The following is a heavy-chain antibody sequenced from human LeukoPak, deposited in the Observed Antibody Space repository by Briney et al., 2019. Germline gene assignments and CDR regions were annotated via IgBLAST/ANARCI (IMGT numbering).Heavy chain of an antibody. V-gene: IGHV4-39*02. Sequence: SETLSLTCTVSGGSISSSSYYWGWIRQPPGKGLEWIGSIYYSGSTYYNPSLKSRVTISVDTSKNQFSLKLSSVTAADTAVYYCAREARRSGSFDYWGQGTLVTVSS. CDR3: AREARRSGSFDY. CDR2: IYYSGST. J-gene: IGHJ4*02. CDR1: GGSISSSSYY.